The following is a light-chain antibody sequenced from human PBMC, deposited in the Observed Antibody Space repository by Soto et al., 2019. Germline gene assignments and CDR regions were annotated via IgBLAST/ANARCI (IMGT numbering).Light chain of an antibody. CDR1: QSVRIN. CDR2: DAS. J-gene: IGKJ2*01. Sequence: EIVMTQSPATLSVSPGXSVTLSCRTSQSVRINLAWCQQKPGQSPRLLIYDASTRATGIPARFSGSGSATEFTLTISSLQSEDFAVYYCHQYKDFTYTFGQGTKVETK. V-gene: IGKV3-15*01. CDR3: HQYKDFTYT.